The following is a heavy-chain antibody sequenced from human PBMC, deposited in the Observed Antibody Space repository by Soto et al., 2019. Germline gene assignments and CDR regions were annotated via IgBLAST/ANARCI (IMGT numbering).Heavy chain of an antibody. D-gene: IGHD2-8*01. CDR1: GGTFSSYT. J-gene: IGHJ2*01. CDR3: ARENHRWQQWWKIHH. V-gene: IGHV1-69*14. CDR2: IIPIFGTA. Sequence: QVQLVQSGAEVKKPGSSVTVSCKASGGTFSSYTISWVRQAPGQGLEWMGGIIPIFGTAKYAQKFHGRVTNTADKTTSTAYMEEISLRSENTAMNYCARENHRWQQWWKIHHWGRSTMVTIYS.